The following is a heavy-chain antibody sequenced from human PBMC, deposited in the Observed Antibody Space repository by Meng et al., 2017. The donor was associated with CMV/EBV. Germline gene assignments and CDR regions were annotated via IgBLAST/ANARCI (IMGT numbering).Heavy chain of an antibody. J-gene: IGHJ5*02. CDR2: INPNSGGT. D-gene: IGHD5-12*01. CDR3: ARSYSGYDYWFDP. CDR1: GYTFTNYD. Sequence: ASVKVSCKASGYTFTNYDIYWVRQAPGQGLEWMGWINPNSGGTNYAQKFQGRVTMTRDTSISTAYMELSRLRSDDTAVYYCARSYSGYDYWFDPWGQGTLVTVSS. V-gene: IGHV1-2*02.